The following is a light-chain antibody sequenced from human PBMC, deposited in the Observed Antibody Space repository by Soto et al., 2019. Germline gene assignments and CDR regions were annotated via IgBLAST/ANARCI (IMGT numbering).Light chain of an antibody. CDR1: QSVSSY. Sequence: EIVLTQSPATLSFSPGERATLSCRASQSVSSYLAWYQQKPGQAPRLLIYDSSNRATGIPARFSGSGSGTDFTLTISSLEPEDFAVYYCPQRSNWPPAFGGGTKVDI. J-gene: IGKJ4*01. CDR2: DSS. CDR3: PQRSNWPPA. V-gene: IGKV3-11*01.